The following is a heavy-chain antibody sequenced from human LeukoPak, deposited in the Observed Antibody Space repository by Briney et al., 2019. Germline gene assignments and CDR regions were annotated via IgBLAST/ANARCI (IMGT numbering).Heavy chain of an antibody. D-gene: IGHD6-6*01. CDR2: IWYDGSNK. Sequence: GGSLRLSCAASGXTFSSYGMHWVRQAPGKGLEWVAVIWYDGSNKYYADSVKGRFTISRDNSKNTLYLQMNSLRAEDTAVYYCARDPVHYYYGMDVWGQGTTVTVSS. J-gene: IGHJ6*02. CDR3: ARDPVHYYYGMDV. CDR1: GXTFSSYG. V-gene: IGHV3-33*01.